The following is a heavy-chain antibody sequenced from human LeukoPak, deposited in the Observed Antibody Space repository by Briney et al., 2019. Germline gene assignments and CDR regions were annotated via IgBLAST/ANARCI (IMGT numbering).Heavy chain of an antibody. Sequence: GGSLRLSCAASGFTFNNYEMHWVRQTAGKGLEWVSEVGIAGDTFYAGSVRGRFSISRDNAESSLFLQMNSLRAGDTAVYYCAREGRMGTADAFDVWGQGTMVTVSS. V-gene: IGHV3-13*01. CDR2: VGIAGDT. CDR3: AREGRMGTADAFDV. D-gene: IGHD1-14*01. J-gene: IGHJ3*01. CDR1: GFTFNNYE.